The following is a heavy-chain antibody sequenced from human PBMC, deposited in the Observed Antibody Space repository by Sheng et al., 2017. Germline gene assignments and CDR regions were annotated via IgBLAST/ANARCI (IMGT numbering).Heavy chain of an antibody. CDR3: ARTDYGDYLRHYYYGMDV. CDR2: IWYDGSNK. CDR1: GFTFSSYG. J-gene: IGHJ6*02. D-gene: IGHD4-17*01. Sequence: QVQLVESGGGVVQPGRSLRLSCAASGFTFSSYGMHWVRQAPGKGLEWVAVIWYDGSNKYYADSVKGRFTISRDNSKNTLYLQMNSLRAEDTAVYYCARTDYGDYLRHYYYGMDVWGQGTTVTVSS. V-gene: IGHV3-33*01.